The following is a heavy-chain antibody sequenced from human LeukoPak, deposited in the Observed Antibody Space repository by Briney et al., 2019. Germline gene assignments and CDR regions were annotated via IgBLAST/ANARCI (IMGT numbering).Heavy chain of an antibody. CDR1: GFTFSSYA. D-gene: IGHD3-10*01. V-gene: IGHV3-30*01. J-gene: IGHJ3*02. CDR2: ISYDGSNK. Sequence: PGRSLRLSCAASGFTFSSYAMHWVRQAPGKGLEWVAVISYDGSNKYYADSVKGRFTISRDNSKNTLYLQMNSLRAEDTAVYYCARDGGDIWFGELGDAFDIWGQGTMVTVSS. CDR3: ARDGGDIWFGELGDAFDI.